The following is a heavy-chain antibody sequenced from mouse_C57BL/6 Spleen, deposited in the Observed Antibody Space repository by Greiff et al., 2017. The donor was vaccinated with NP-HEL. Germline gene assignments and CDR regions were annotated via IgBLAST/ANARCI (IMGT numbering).Heavy chain of an antibody. CDR3: ASGYYGSSSQAWFAY. Sequence: EVQLQQSGAELVKPGASVKLSCTASGFNIKDYYMHWVKQRTEQGLEWIGRIDPEDGETKYAPKFQGKATITADTSSNTAYLQLSSLTSEDTAVYDCASGYYGSSSQAWFAYWGQGTLVTVSA. V-gene: IGHV14-2*01. J-gene: IGHJ3*01. CDR1: GFNIKDYY. D-gene: IGHD1-1*01. CDR2: IDPEDGET.